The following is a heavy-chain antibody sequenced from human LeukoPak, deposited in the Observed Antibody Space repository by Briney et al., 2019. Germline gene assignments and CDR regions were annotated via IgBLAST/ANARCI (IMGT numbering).Heavy chain of an antibody. CDR1: GFTFSSYS. J-gene: IGHJ4*02. D-gene: IGHD5-18*01. CDR3: ARDGYSFGHDFDY. Sequence: GGSLRLSCAASGFTFSSYSMNWVRQAPGKGLEWVSYISSSSTIYYADSVKGRFTISRDNAKNSLYLQMNSLRAEDTAVYYCARDGYSFGHDFDYWGQGTLVTVSS. V-gene: IGHV3-48*01. CDR2: ISSSSTI.